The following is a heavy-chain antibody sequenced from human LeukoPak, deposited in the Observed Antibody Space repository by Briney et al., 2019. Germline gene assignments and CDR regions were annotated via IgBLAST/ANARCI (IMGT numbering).Heavy chain of an antibody. CDR1: GGSISTYS. V-gene: IGHV4-59*01. J-gene: IGHJ2*01. CDR3: ATDGNFDL. Sequence: SETLSLTCTVSGGSISTYSWSWIRQPPGKGLEWIWYISYSGSTSYNPSLRSRVTISVDTSKNQFSLKLSSVTAADTAVYYCATDGNFDLWGRGTLVTVSS. D-gene: IGHD1-26*01. CDR2: ISYSGST.